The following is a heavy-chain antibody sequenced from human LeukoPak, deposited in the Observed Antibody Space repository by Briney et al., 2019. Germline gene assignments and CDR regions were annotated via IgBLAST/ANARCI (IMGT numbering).Heavy chain of an antibody. CDR3: ARYIVPYPPDY. CDR1: GGTFSIYA. Sequence: SVTVSFKASGGTFSIYAISWVRQAPGQGLEWMGGIIPIFGTANYAQKFQGRVTITTDESTSTAYMELSSLRSEDTAVYYCARYIVPYPPDYWGQGTLVTVSS. CDR2: IIPIFGTA. D-gene: IGHD2-8*01. J-gene: IGHJ4*02. V-gene: IGHV1-69*05.